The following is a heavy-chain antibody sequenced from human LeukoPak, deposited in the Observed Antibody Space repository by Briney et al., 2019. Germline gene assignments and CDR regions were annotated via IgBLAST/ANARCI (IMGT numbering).Heavy chain of an antibody. CDR2: IYTSGST. J-gene: IGHJ4*02. V-gene: IGHV4-61*02. CDR3: ASGAPSSSWSIDY. Sequence: SETLSLTCTVSGGSISSSSYYWSWIRQPAGKGLEWIGRIYTSGSTNYNPSLKSRVTTSVDTPKNQFSLKLSSVTAADTAVYYCASGAPSSSWSIDYWGQGTLVTVSS. D-gene: IGHD6-13*01. CDR1: GGSISSSSYY.